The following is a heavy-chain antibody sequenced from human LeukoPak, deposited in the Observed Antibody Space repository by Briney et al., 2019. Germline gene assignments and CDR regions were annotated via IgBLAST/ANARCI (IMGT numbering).Heavy chain of an antibody. J-gene: IGHJ2*01. V-gene: IGHV3-30*04. CDR2: ISTDGSDK. CDR1: GFTFSSFP. CDR3: ARSLIPGRWYFDR. D-gene: IGHD3-16*01. Sequence: GKSLRLSCAVSGFTFSSFPFHWVRQAPGKGLEWVAAISTDGSDKYQGASVKGRFTISRDNPMNTLNLQMNGLRPDDTAVYYCARSLIPGRWYFDRGGRGTLGTVSA.